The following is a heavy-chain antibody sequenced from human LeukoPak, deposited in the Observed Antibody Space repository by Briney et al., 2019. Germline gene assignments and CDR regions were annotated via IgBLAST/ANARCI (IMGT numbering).Heavy chain of an antibody. CDR1: GFAFDDYG. Sequence: AGGSLRLSCAASGFAFDDYGMSWVRQAPGKGLEWVSGINWNGGSTGYADSVKGRFTISRDNAKNSLYLQMNSLRAEDTALYYCARDLGYCSSTSCPTPGFDTWGQGTMVTVSS. CDR3: ARDLGYCSSTSCPTPGFDT. CDR2: INWNGGST. D-gene: IGHD2-2*01. J-gene: IGHJ3*02. V-gene: IGHV3-20*04.